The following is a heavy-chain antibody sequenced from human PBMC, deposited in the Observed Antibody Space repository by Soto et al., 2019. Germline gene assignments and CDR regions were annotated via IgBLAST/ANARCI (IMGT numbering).Heavy chain of an antibody. V-gene: IGHV1-18*01. CDR3: ARDRGAYGMDV. J-gene: IGHJ6*02. CDR1: GYTFTSYG. Sequence: QVQLVQSGAEVKKPGASVKVSCKASGYTFTSYGISWVRQAPGQGLEWMGWISAYNGNTNYAQKLQGRVTMTTDTSTSTGDMELRSLRSHDTAVYYCARDRGAYGMDVWGQGTTVTVSS. CDR2: ISAYNGNT.